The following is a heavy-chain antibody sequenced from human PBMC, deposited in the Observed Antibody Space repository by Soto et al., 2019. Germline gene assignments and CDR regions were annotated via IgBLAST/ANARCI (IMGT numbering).Heavy chain of an antibody. D-gene: IGHD2-2*02. Sequence: QVQLQESGPGLVKPSETLSLTCTVSGGSISCYYCSWIRQPPGKGREWIGFIYYTGRTNYNPSLKIRVTISVDQTKHQYTLKLSSVTAAATAVYYCARTLLGYCSSTSCYSPSSGMDVWGQGTTVTVSS. V-gene: IGHV4-59*13. CDR3: ARTLLGYCSSTSCYSPSSGMDV. J-gene: IGHJ6*02. CDR1: GGSISCYY. CDR2: IYYTGRT.